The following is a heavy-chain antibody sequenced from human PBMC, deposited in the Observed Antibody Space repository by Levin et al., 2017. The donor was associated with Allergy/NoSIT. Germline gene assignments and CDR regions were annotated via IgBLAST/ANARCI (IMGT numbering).Heavy chain of an antibody. CDR3: ARSPYYYDSSGLNWFDP. V-gene: IGHV1-69*13. Sequence: GASVKVSCKASGDTFNRYTFSWVRQAPGQGPEWMGGTIPIFETANYAQKFQGRVTITADESTSTAYMELSSLTSEDTAVYYCARSPYYYDSSGLNWFDPWGQGTLVTVSS. J-gene: IGHJ5*02. CDR1: GDTFNRYT. D-gene: IGHD3-22*01. CDR2: TIPIFETA.